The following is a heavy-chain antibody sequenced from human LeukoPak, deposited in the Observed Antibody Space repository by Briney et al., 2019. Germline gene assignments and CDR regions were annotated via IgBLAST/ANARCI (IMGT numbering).Heavy chain of an antibody. J-gene: IGHJ4*02. V-gene: IGHV4-31*03. CDR1: GGSISSGGYY. CDR3: ARSFGDHDPFDY. Sequence: SETLSLTCTVSGGSISSGGYYWSWIRQHPGKGLEWIGYIYYSGSTYYNPSLKSRVTISVDTSKNQFSLKLSSVTAADTAVYYCARSFGDHDPFDYWGQGTLVTVSS. D-gene: IGHD4-17*01. CDR2: IYYSGST.